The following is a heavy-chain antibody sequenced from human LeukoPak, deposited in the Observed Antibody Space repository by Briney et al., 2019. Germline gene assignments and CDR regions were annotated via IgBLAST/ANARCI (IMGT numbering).Heavy chain of an antibody. J-gene: IGHJ6*02. CDR3: ARHVQDLGIKV. V-gene: IGHV4-39*01. CDR1: GASISSSDSY. Sequence: SETLSLTCTVSGASISSSDSYWSWIRQPPGKGLEWIGSIYRRGSTSYNPSLKSRVTVSEDMSKNHFPLGLSSVTAADTAVYYCARHVQDLGIKVWGQGTTATVSS. CDR2: IYRRGST.